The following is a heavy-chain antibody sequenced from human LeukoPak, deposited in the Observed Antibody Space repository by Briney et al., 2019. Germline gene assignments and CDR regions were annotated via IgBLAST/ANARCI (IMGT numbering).Heavy chain of an antibody. CDR2: IYYSGST. CDR1: GGSISSYY. D-gene: IGHD2-2*01. J-gene: IGHJ3*02. CDR3: ASLGGYCSSTSCPDDAFDI. Sequence: PSETLSLTCTVSGGSISSYYWSWLRQPPGKGLEWIGYIYYSGSTNYNPSLKSRVTISVDTSKNQFSLKLSSVTAADTAVYYCASLGGYCSSTSCPDDAFDIWGQGTMVTVSS. V-gene: IGHV4-59*01.